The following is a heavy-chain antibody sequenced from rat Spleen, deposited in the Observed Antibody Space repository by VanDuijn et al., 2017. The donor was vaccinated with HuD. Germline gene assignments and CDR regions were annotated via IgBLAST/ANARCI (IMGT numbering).Heavy chain of an antibody. Sequence: EVQLVESGGGLVQPGRSLKLSCVTSGFTFNYYWMTWIRQAPGKGLEWVASISYEGSGTYYGDSVKGRFTVSRDNAKSTLYLQMNSLRSEDTATYYCARPHNYRYVMDAWGQGSSVTVSS. J-gene: IGHJ4*01. CDR3: ARPHNYRYVMDA. D-gene: IGHD1-10*01. CDR1: GFTFNYYW. CDR2: ISYEGSGT. V-gene: IGHV5-31*01.